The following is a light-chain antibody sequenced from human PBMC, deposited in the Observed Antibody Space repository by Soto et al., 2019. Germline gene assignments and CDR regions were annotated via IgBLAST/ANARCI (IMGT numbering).Light chain of an antibody. V-gene: IGLV2-11*01. CDR1: SIDVGGYTY. CDR3: CSYTGSYSYV. CDR2: DVT. Sequence: QSVLTHPHSVSGSPGQSFTISCPGTSIDVGGYTYVSWYQQHPGKAPELIIYDVTERSSGVPDRFSGSKSGNTASLTISGLQAEDEADYYCCSYTGSYSYVFGIGTKVTVL. J-gene: IGLJ1*01.